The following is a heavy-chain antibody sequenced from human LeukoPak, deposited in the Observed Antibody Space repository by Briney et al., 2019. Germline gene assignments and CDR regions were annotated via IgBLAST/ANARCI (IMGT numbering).Heavy chain of an antibody. D-gene: IGHD1-26*01. CDR3: ARAPLGATQGAFDI. V-gene: IGHV1-69*01. Sequence: SVKVSCKASGGTFSSYAISWVRQAPGQGLEWMGGIIPIFGTANYAQKFQGRVTITADESTCTAYMELSSLRSEDTAVYYCARAPLGATQGAFDIWGQGTMVTVSS. J-gene: IGHJ3*02. CDR2: IIPIFGTA. CDR1: GGTFSSYA.